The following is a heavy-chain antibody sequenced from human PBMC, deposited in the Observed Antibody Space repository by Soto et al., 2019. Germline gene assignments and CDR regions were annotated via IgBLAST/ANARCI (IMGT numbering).Heavy chain of an antibody. Sequence: QVQLQESGPGLVKPSQTLSLTCTVSGGSISSGGSYWSWVRHHPGKGLAWIGYTHYSGSTYYNPSLTSRVTISLDTSKNQFSLRLRSVTAADTAVYYCARGDFINRIYDYYGLDVWGQGTTVTVSS. CDR3: ARGDFINRIYDYYGLDV. V-gene: IGHV4-31*03. J-gene: IGHJ6*02. CDR2: THYSGST. CDR1: GGSISSGGSY.